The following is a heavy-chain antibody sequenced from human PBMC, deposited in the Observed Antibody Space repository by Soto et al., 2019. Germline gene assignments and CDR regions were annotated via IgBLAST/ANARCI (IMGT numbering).Heavy chain of an antibody. CDR2: INHSGST. CDR1: GGSFSGYY. Sequence: QVQLQQWGAGLLKPSETLSLTCAVYGGSFSGYYWSWIRQPPGKGLEWIGEINHSGSTNYNPSLKSRVTISVDTSKHQFSLKLSSVTDAATAVYSCARRAAAGPWGQGTLVTVSS. D-gene: IGHD2-15*01. CDR3: ARRAAAGP. V-gene: IGHV4-34*01. J-gene: IGHJ5*02.